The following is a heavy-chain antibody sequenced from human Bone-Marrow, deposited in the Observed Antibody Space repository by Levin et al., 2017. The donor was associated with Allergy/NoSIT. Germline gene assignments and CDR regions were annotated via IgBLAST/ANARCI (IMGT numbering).Heavy chain of an antibody. D-gene: IGHD5-18*01. Sequence: PGGSLRLSCAASGFTFSSSAMNWVRQAPGKGLEWVAVISDDGDDKYYADSVKGRFTISRDNSKNTVYLLLNSLRAEDTAVYFCARHIEGYSYGVRLDFWGQGTLVTVSA. CDR3: ARHIEGYSYGVRLDF. V-gene: IGHV3-30*04. CDR2: ISDDGDDK. CDR1: GFTFSSSA. J-gene: IGHJ4*02.